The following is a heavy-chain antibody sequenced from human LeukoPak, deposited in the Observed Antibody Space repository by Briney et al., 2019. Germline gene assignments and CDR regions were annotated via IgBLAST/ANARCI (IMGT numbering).Heavy chain of an antibody. Sequence: ASVKVSCKVSGYTLTELSMHWVRQAPGKGLEWMEGFDPEDGETIYAQKFQGRVTMTEDTSTDTAYMELSSLRSEDTAVYYCATAIIWFGVFDPWGQGTLVTVSS. CDR3: ATAIIWFGVFDP. V-gene: IGHV1-24*01. CDR2: FDPEDGET. D-gene: IGHD3-10*01. J-gene: IGHJ5*02. CDR1: GYTLTELS.